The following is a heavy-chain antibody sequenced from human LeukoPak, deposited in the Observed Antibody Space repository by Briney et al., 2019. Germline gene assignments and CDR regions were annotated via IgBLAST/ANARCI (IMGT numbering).Heavy chain of an antibody. V-gene: IGHV3-23*01. CDR2: ISGSAAGT. CDR3: AKYAGIYSPPKPLFDY. J-gene: IGHJ4*02. Sequence: GGSLRLSCAASGFTFSSHPMIWVRQAPGKGLEWVSAISGSAAGTYYADSVKGRFTISRDNSKNTLYLQMNSLRAEDTAIYYCAKYAGIYSPPKPLFDYWGQGALVTVSS. CDR1: GFTFSSHP. D-gene: IGHD1-26*01.